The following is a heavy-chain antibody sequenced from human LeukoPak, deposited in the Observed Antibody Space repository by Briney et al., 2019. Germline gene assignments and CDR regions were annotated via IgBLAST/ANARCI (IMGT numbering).Heavy chain of an antibody. D-gene: IGHD3-10*01. J-gene: IGHJ4*02. Sequence: SETLSLTCTVSGYSISSGYYWGWIRQPPGKGLEWIGSIHHSGSAYYNPSLKSRVTISVDTSKNQFSLKLSSVTAADTAVYYCARGLRITMVRGEPAQIDYWGQGTLVTVSS. CDR1: GYSISSGYY. V-gene: IGHV4-38-2*02. CDR2: IHHSGSA. CDR3: ARGLRITMVRGEPAQIDY.